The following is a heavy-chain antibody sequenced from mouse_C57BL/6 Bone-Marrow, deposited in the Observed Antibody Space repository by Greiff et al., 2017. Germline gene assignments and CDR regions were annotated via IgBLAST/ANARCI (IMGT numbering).Heavy chain of an antibody. V-gene: IGHV1-80*01. D-gene: IGHD4-1*01. CDR3: ARHRTTGTMDFDY. CDR2: IYPGDGDT. J-gene: IGHJ2*01. Sequence: VKLMESGAELVKPGASVKISCKASGYAFSSYWMNWVKQRPGKGLEWIGQIYPGDGDTNYNGKFKGKATMTADKSASTDYMPLSSLTSEASAVYFCARHRTTGTMDFDYWGQGTTLTVSS. CDR1: GYAFSSYW.